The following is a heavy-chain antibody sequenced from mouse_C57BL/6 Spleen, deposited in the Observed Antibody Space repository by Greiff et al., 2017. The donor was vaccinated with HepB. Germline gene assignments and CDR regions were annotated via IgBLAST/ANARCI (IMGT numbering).Heavy chain of an antibody. Sequence: VQLQQSGAELVMPGASVKLSCKASGYTFTSYWMHWVKQRPGQGLEWIGEIDPSDSYTNYNQKFKGKSTLTVDKSSSTAYMQLSSLTSEDSAVYYCAAFDGYYAFAYWGQGTLVTVSA. CDR1: GYTFTSYW. V-gene: IGHV1-69*01. J-gene: IGHJ3*01. CDR3: AAFDGYYAFAY. D-gene: IGHD2-3*01. CDR2: IDPSDSYT.